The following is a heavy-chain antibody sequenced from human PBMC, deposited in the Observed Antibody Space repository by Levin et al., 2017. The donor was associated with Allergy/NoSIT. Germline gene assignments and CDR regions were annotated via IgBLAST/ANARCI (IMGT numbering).Heavy chain of an antibody. CDR2: IKHDGSEE. Sequence: GGSLRLSCAASGFTFSSFWMSWVRQPPGKGLEWVANIKHDGSEEYYVDSVKGRFSISRDNAKNSLYLQMNSLRAEDTAVYYCARDFYCTTTTCYDDYWGQGTLVTVSS. J-gene: IGHJ4*02. V-gene: IGHV3-7*01. CDR1: GFTFSSFW. CDR3: ARDFYCTTTTCYDDY. D-gene: IGHD2-2*01.